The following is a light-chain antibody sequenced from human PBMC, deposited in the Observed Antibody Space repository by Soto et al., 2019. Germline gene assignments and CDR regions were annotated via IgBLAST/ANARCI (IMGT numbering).Light chain of an antibody. CDR1: SIDVGHPYNY. CDR2: GVS. CDR3: MSYIASTTTHWV. V-gene: IGLV2-14*03. Sequence: QSALTQPASVSGSPGQSITISCTGTSIDVGHPYNYVSWYQQYPGKAPKLLILGVSNRPSGISGRFSGSKSGNTASLTIAGLQPDDEAADYCMSYIASTTTHWVLGGGTQLTVL. J-gene: IGLJ3*02.